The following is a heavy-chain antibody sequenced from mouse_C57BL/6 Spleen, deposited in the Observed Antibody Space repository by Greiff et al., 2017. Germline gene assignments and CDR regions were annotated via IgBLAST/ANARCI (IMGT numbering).Heavy chain of an antibody. Sequence: QVQLKQPGAELVRPGSSVKLSCKASGYTFTSYWMDWVKQRPGQGLEWIGNIYPSDSETHYTQKFKVKATLTVDKSSSTAYMQLSSLTSEDSAVYYCARGDYYYGSRGGYWGQGTTLTVSS. D-gene: IGHD1-1*01. CDR3: ARGDYYYGSRGGY. J-gene: IGHJ2*01. V-gene: IGHV1-61*01. CDR2: IYPSDSET. CDR1: GYTFTSYW.